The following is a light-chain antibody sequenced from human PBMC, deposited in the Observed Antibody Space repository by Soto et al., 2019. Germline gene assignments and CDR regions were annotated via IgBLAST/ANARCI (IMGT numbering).Light chain of an antibody. CDR2: DIF. J-gene: IGKJ4*01. CDR1: QNLGSGY. Sequence: EIVLTQSPGTLSLSPGDRATLSCRASQNLGSGYLAWYQQKPGQAPRLVIYDIFTRATGVPTRISGSGSGTEFTLTISSLQSEDFAVYYCQQYNSWPLTFGGGTKVDIK. CDR3: QQYNSWPLT. V-gene: IGKV3D-15*01.